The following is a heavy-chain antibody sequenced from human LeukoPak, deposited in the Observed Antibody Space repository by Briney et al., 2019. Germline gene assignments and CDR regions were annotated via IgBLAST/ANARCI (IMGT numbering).Heavy chain of an antibody. V-gene: IGHV1-2*06. J-gene: IGHJ4*02. CDR1: GYTFTGYF. CDR3: ARDKARTTTWYLYMNS. Sequence: AAVKVSCKAPGYTFTGYFIHWVRQAPGQGLEWMGRIDPDSGVTNSAQKFQARVTMTRDTSITTAYMELSGLRSDDTAVYYCARDKARTTTWYLYMNSWGQGTLVTVSS. CDR2: IDPDSGVT. D-gene: IGHD3/OR15-3a*01.